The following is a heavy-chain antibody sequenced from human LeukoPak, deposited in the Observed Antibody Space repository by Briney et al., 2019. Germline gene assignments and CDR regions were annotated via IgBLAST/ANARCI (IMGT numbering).Heavy chain of an antibody. CDR2: ISGFGGST. D-gene: IGHD6-19*01. V-gene: IGHV3-23*01. CDR3: AKDRNIAVAEIFDY. CDR1: GFTFATYA. Sequence: GGSLRLSCAASGFTFATYAMSWVRQAPGKGLEWVSGISGFGGSTYYADSVKGRFTISRDNSKNTLYLQMNSLRAEDTAIYYCAKDRNIAVAEIFDYWGQGTLVTVST. J-gene: IGHJ4*02.